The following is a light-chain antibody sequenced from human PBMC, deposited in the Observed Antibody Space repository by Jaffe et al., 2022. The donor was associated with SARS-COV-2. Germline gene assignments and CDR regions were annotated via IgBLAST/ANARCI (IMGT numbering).Light chain of an antibody. Sequence: DIVMTQSPDSLAVSLGERATINCKSSQSVLFSSNSKNYLAWYQQKPGQPPKLLIYWASTRASGVPDRFSASGSGTDFTLTISRLQAEDVAVYYCQQYYSTPQTFGQGTKLEIK. J-gene: IGKJ2*01. CDR1: QSVLFSSNSKNY. V-gene: IGKV4-1*01. CDR3: QQYYSTPQT. CDR2: WAS.